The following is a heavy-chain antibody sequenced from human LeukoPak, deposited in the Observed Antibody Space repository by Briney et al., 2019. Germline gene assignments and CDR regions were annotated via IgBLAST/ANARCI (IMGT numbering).Heavy chain of an antibody. V-gene: IGHV4-59*08. Sequence: PSETLSLTCTVSGDSYTSPYWSWIRQPPGKGLEWIGYIYYSGSTYYNPSLNSRVTISIDTSQNQFSLKLTSVTAADTAVYYCARHDYDFWSGLFDFWGQGTLVTVSS. J-gene: IGHJ4*02. CDR2: IYYSGST. CDR3: ARHDYDFWSGLFDF. D-gene: IGHD3-3*01. CDR1: GDSYTSPY.